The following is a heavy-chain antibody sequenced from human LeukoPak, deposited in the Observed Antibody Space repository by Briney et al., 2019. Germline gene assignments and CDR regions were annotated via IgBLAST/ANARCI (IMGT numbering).Heavy chain of an antibody. Sequence: GCLRLSCAASGFTFSSYEMNWVRQAPGKGLEWVSFISNNGDTITYVDSVKGRFTISRDNAKNSLYLQMNSLRAEDTAVYYCARWYCSSTNCHSYYYGMDVWGQGTTVTVSS. CDR2: ISNNGDTI. D-gene: IGHD2-2*01. V-gene: IGHV3-48*03. CDR3: ARWYCSSTNCHSYYYGMDV. CDR1: GFTFSSYE. J-gene: IGHJ6*02.